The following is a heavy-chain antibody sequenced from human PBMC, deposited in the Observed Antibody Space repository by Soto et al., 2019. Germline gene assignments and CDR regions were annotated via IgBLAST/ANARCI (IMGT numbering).Heavy chain of an antibody. J-gene: IGHJ4*02. Sequence: EVQLVETGGGLIQPGGSLRLSCAASGFTVSSNYMSWVRQAPGKGLEWVSVIYSGGSTYYADSVKGRFTISRDNSKNTLYLQMNSLSAEDTAVYYCAQSRRDGYNYYWGQGTLVTVSS. V-gene: IGHV3-53*02. CDR1: GFTVSSNY. CDR2: IYSGGST. D-gene: IGHD5-12*01. CDR3: AQSRRDGYNYY.